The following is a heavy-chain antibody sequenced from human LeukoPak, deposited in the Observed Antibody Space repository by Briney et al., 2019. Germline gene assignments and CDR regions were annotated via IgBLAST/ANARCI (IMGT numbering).Heavy chain of an antibody. J-gene: IGHJ4*02. CDR1: GFTFSSYG. CDR3: AKDSGEALGYFDY. V-gene: IGHV3-30*18. Sequence: PGRSLRLSCAASGFTFSSYGMHWVRQAPGKGLEWVAVISYDGSNKYYADSMKGRFTISRDNSKNTLYLQMNSLRAEDTAVYYCAKDSGEALGYFDYWGQGTLVTVSS. CDR2: ISYDGSNK. D-gene: IGHD4-17*01.